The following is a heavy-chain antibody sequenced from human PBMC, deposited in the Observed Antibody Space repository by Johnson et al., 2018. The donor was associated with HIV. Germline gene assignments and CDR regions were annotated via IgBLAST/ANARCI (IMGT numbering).Heavy chain of an antibody. V-gene: IGHV3-20*04. Sequence: VQLVESGGGVVRPGGSLRLSCAASGFTFDDYGMSWVRQAPGKGLEWVSGIYSGGSPYYADSVKGRFTISRDNAKNSLYLQMNSLRPEDTAFYYCAKDKWGGHNLHAIDIWGQGTMVTVSS. CDR2: IYSGGSP. CDR1: GFTFDDYG. D-gene: IGHD5-24*01. CDR3: AKDKWGGHNLHAIDI. J-gene: IGHJ3*02.